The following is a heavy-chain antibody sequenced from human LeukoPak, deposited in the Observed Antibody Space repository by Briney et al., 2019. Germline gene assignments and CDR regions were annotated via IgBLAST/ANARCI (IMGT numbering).Heavy chain of an antibody. V-gene: IGHV3-21*01. J-gene: IGHJ4*02. D-gene: IGHD1-26*01. CDR1: GFTFSTYT. CDR3: ARGASGSYYTLFDY. CDR2: ITSSSSYI. Sequence: GGSLRLSCAASGFTFSTYTMNWVRQAPGKGLEWVSSITSSSSYIYYADLVKGRFTISRDNAKNSLYLQMNSPRAEDTAIYYCARGASGSYYTLFDYWGQGTLVTVSS.